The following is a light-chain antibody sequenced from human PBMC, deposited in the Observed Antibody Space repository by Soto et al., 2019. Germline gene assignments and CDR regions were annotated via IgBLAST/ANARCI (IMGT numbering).Light chain of an antibody. CDR2: DVS. Sequence: DIQMTQSPSTLSASVGDRVTITCRASQNIERWLAWYQQKPGKAPKLLLYDVSSLESGVPSRFSGSGSATEFILTINGLQPDDFATYFCQQFKSGTWTFGQGTRLEI. J-gene: IGKJ5*01. V-gene: IGKV1-5*01. CDR1: QNIERW. CDR3: QQFKSGTWT.